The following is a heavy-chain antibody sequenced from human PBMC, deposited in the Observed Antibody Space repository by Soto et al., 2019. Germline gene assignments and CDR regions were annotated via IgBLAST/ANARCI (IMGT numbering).Heavy chain of an antibody. Sequence: GASVKVSCKASGYTFTSYGISWVRQAPGQGLEWMGWISAYNGNTNYAQKLQGRVTMTTDTSTSTAYMELRGLRSDDTAVYYCARDLQWFGELLSSYYYYGMDVWGQGTTVTVSS. J-gene: IGHJ6*02. V-gene: IGHV1-18*01. CDR3: ARDLQWFGELLSSYYYYGMDV. CDR2: ISAYNGNT. CDR1: GYTFTSYG. D-gene: IGHD3-10*01.